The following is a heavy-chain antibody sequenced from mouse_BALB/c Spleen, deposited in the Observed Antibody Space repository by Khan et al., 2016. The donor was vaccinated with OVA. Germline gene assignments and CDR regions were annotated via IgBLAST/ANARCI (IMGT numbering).Heavy chain of an antibody. CDR1: GFSLTNYG. J-gene: IGHJ4*01. CDR3: ARQPYYQYYVMDY. D-gene: IGHD2-10*01. V-gene: IGHV2-6-1*01. Sequence: VQLVESGPGLVAPSQSLSITCTISGFSLTNYGIHWVRQPPGKGLEWLVVIWSDGGTTYNSVLKSRLSISKDNSKSQVFLKMNSLQNDDTAMYYCARQPYYQYYVMDYWGKGTSVTGSS. CDR2: IWSDGGT.